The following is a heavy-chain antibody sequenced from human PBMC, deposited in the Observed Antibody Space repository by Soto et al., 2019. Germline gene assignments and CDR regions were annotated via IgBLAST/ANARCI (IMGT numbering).Heavy chain of an antibody. CDR1: GGSISSYY. D-gene: IGHD6-6*01. Sequence: SETLSLTCTVSGGSISSYYWSWIRQPPGKGLEWIGYIYYSGSTNYNPSLKSRVTISVDTSKSQFSLKLSSVTAADTAVYYCARDDIAARVFDYWGQGTLVTVSS. CDR2: IYYSGST. CDR3: ARDDIAARVFDY. V-gene: IGHV4-59*01. J-gene: IGHJ4*02.